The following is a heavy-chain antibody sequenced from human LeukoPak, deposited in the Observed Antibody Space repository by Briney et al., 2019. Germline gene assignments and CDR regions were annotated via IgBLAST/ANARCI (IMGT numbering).Heavy chain of an antibody. CDR3: ARDPYSSSMEDDF. CDR1: GYTFTGYY. D-gene: IGHD6-6*01. Sequence: ASVKVSCTASGYTFTGYYMHWVRQAPGQGLEWMGRINPNSGGTNYAQKLQGRVTMTRDTSISTAYMELSRLRSDDTAVYYCARDPYSSSMEDDFWGQGTLVTVSS. J-gene: IGHJ4*02. V-gene: IGHV1-2*06. CDR2: INPNSGGT.